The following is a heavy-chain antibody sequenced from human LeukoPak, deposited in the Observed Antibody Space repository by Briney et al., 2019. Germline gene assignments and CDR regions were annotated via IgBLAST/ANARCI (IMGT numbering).Heavy chain of an antibody. CDR3: ARDRRGNAFDI. J-gene: IGHJ3*02. CDR2: IYYSGST. Sequence: PSETLSLTCTVSGGSISSYYWSWLRQPPGKGLEWIGYIYYSGSTNYNPSLKSRVTISVDTSKNQFSLKLSSVTAADTAVYYCARDRRGNAFDIWGQGTMVTVSS. D-gene: IGHD3-16*01. V-gene: IGHV4-59*01. CDR1: GGSISSYY.